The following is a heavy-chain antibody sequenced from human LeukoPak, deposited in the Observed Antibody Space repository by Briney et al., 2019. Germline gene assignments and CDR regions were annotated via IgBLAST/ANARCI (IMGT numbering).Heavy chain of an antibody. CDR2: INPYTGGT. Sequence: EASVKVSCKASGYTFTDNYMHWVRQAPGQGLEWMGWINPYTGGTNFAQIFQGRVTMTRDTSIGTAYMELSRLTSDDTAMYYCARGRSVNYFGQDNWGQGTLVTVSS. J-gene: IGHJ4*02. D-gene: IGHD3-10*01. CDR1: GYTFTDNY. CDR3: ARGRSVNYFGQDN. V-gene: IGHV1-2*02.